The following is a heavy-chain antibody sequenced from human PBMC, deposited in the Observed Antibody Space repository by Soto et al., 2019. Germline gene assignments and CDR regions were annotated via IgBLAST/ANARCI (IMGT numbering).Heavy chain of an antibody. V-gene: IGHV1-69*02. CDR3: SRSPQTAIGGAAYFDY. CDR2: IIPILGIA. D-gene: IGHD1-26*01. J-gene: IGHJ4*02. CDR1: GGTFSSYI. Sequence: QVQLVQSGAEVKKPGSSVKVSCKASGGTFSSYIISWVRQAPGQGLEWMGRIIPILGIANYAQKFQGRVTITSHKPTTTANMDLTSLRSEDTAVYHRSRSPQTAIGGAAYFDYWAREPWSPSPQ.